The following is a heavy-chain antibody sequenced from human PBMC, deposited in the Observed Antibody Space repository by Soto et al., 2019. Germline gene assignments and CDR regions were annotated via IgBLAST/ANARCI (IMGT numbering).Heavy chain of an antibody. CDR1: GFTFSSYG. J-gene: IGHJ4*02. Sequence: QRLSCAASGFTFSSYGMHWVRQAPGKGLEWVAVISYDGSNKYYADSVKGRFTISRDNSKNTLYLQMNSLRAEDTAVYYCAKTLLEFWIAAAGIDYWGQGTLVTVSS. CDR2: ISYDGSNK. V-gene: IGHV3-30*18. D-gene: IGHD6-13*01. CDR3: AKTLLEFWIAAAGIDY.